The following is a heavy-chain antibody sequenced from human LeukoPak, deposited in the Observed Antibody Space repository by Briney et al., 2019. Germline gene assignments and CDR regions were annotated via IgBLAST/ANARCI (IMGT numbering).Heavy chain of an antibody. Sequence: GGSLRLSCAASGFTFSSYWMNWARQAPGKGLEWVASIDHNGNVNYYVDSVKGRFTISRDNAKNSLYLQMSNLRAADTAVYFGARGGGLDVWGQGATVTDSS. CDR3: ARGGGLDV. CDR1: GFTFSSYW. D-gene: IGHD3-16*01. CDR2: IDHNGNVN. J-gene: IGHJ6*02. V-gene: IGHV3-7*03.